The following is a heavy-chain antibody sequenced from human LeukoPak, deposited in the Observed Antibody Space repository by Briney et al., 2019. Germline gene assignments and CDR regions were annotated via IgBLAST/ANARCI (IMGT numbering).Heavy chain of an antibody. CDR3: ARVAGFGFGIDY. V-gene: IGHV4-34*01. Sequence: SETLSLTCAVYGGSFSGYYWSWIRQPPGKGLEWIGEINHSGSTNYNPSLKSRVTISVDTSKNQFSLKLSSVTAADTAVYYCARVAGFGFGIDYWGQGTLVTVSS. CDR1: GGSFSGYY. J-gene: IGHJ4*02. D-gene: IGHD3-10*01. CDR2: INHSGST.